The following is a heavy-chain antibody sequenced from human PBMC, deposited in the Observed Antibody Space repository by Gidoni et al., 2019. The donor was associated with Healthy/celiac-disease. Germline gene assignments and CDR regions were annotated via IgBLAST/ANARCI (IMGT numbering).Heavy chain of an antibody. V-gene: IGHV3-48*03. J-gene: IGHJ4*02. CDR1: GFTFSSYE. CDR2: ISSSGSTI. D-gene: IGHD3-22*01. Sequence: EVQLVESGGGLVQPGGSLRLSCAASGFTFSSYEMNWVRQAPGKGLEWVSYISSSGSTIYYADSVKGRFTISRDNAKNSLYLQMNSLRAEETAVYYCARDSSVYDSSVNYFDYWGQGTLVTVSS. CDR3: ARDSSVYDSSVNYFDY.